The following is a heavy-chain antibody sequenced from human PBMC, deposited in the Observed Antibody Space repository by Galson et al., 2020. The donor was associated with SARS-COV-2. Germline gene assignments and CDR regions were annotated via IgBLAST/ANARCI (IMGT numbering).Heavy chain of an antibody. Sequence: GESLKISCAASGSSFSNYDMNWVRQTPGKGLEWVSSISSRSMHIYYADSVKGRFTISRDNAKTSLYLQMDSLRAEDTAMYYCARGTNRYCNSHSCYLDWCDPWGQGTVVTVSS. CDR2: ISSRSMHI. CDR3: ARGTNRYCNSHSCYLDWCDP. V-gene: IGHV3-21*01. D-gene: IGHD2-2*01. J-gene: IGHJ5*02. CDR1: GSSFSNYD.